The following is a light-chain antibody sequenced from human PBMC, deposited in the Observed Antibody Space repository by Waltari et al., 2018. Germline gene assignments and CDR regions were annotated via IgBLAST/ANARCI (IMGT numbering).Light chain of an antibody. CDR2: NNN. J-gene: IGLJ3*02. CDR1: SSNIGSDP. V-gene: IGLV1-44*01. Sequence: QSVLTQPPSASGTPGPRVTISCSGSSSNIGSDPVNWYQQLPGTAPKLLIYNNNQRPSGVPDRFSGSKSGTSASLAISGLQSEDEADYYCAAWDGSLNGWVFGGGTKLAVL. CDR3: AAWDGSLNGWV.